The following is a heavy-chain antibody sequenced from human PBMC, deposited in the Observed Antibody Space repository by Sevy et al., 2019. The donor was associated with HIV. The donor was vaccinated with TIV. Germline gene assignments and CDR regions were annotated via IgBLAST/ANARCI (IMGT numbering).Heavy chain of an antibody. J-gene: IGHJ4*02. Sequence: GGSLRLSCAASGFTFSSYAMHWVRQAPGKGLEWVAVISYDGSNKYYADSVKGRFTISGDNSKNTLYLQMNSLRAEDTAVYYCARDLDSSTLYYFDYWGQGTLVTVSS. CDR3: ARDLDSSTLYYFDY. V-gene: IGHV3-30-3*01. D-gene: IGHD6-13*01. CDR1: GFTFSSYA. CDR2: ISYDGSNK.